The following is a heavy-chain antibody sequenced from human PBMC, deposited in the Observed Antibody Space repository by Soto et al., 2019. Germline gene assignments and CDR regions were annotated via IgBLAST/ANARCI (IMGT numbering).Heavy chain of an antibody. CDR3: ARLVASETGYGMDV. CDR2: ITGSSSYI. V-gene: IGHV3-21*06. Sequence: DVQLVESGGGLVKPGGSLRLSRAASGFIFSSHNMNWVRQAPGKGLEWVSSITGSSSYIFYADSVKGRFTISRDNAKNTVYLQMNSLRAEDTGVYYCARLVASETGYGMDVWGQGTTVTVSS. D-gene: IGHD3-9*01. CDR1: GFIFSSHN. J-gene: IGHJ6*02.